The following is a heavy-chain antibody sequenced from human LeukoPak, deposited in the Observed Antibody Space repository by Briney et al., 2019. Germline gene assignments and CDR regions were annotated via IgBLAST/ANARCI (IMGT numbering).Heavy chain of an antibody. CDR2: LYISGST. D-gene: IGHD4-17*01. CDR3: ARVSRTGPTYYFDY. Sequence: PSETLSLTCTVSGASITSYYYNWIRLTAGRGLEWVGRLYISGSTDYNPSLKSRVTISVDTSKNQFSLKLSSVTAADTAVYYCARVSRTGPTYYFDYWGQGTLVTVSS. CDR1: GASITSYY. J-gene: IGHJ4*02. V-gene: IGHV4-4*07.